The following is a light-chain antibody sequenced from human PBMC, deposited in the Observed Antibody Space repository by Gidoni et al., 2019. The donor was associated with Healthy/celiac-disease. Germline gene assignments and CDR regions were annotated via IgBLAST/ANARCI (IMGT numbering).Light chain of an antibody. J-gene: IGLJ2*01. CDR1: SSNIGAGYD. Sequence: LTQPPSVSGAPGQRVTISCTGSSSNIGAGYDVHWYQQLPGTAPKLLIYGNSNRPSGVPDRFSGSKSGTSASLAITGLQAEDEADYYCQSYDSSLSGSVFGGGTKLTVL. CDR2: GNS. CDR3: QSYDSSLSGSV. V-gene: IGLV1-40*01.